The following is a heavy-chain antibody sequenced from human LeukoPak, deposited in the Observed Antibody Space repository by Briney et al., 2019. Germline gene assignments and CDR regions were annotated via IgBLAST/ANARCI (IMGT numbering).Heavy chain of an antibody. Sequence: PSETLSLTCTVSGGSISSSSYCWGCIRQPPGQGLEWIGSIYYSGSTYYNPSLKSRVTISVDTSKIQLSLKLSSVTAADTAVYYCARSTFSYYYDSSGYYHGPFDYWGQGTLVTVSS. J-gene: IGHJ4*02. D-gene: IGHD3-22*01. CDR1: GGSISSSSYC. CDR3: ARSTFSYYYDSSGYYHGPFDY. CDR2: IYYSGST. V-gene: IGHV4-39*01.